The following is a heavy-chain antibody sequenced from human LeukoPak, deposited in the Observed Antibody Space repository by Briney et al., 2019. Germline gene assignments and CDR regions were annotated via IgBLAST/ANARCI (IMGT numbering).Heavy chain of an antibody. V-gene: IGHV4-61*02. CDR1: GGSISSGSYY. CDR3: ARDRWEPSSDWYFDL. J-gene: IGHJ2*01. D-gene: IGHD1-26*01. CDR2: IYTSGST. Sequence: PSQTLSLTSTVSGGSISSGSYYWSWIRQPAGKGLEWIGRIYTSGSTNYNPSLKSRVTISVDTSKNQFSLKLSSVTAADTAVYYCARDRWEPSSDWYFDLWGRGTLVTVSS.